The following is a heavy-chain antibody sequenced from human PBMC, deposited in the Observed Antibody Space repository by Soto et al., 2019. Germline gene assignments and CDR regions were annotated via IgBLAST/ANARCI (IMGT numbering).Heavy chain of an antibody. D-gene: IGHD3-3*01. CDR1: GYTFTSYG. J-gene: IGHJ6*02. CDR2: ISAYNGNT. Sequence: GASVKVSCKASGYTFTSYGISWVRQAPGQGLEWMGWISAYNGNTNYAQKLQGRVTMTTDTSTSTAYMELRSLRSDDTAVYYCARDAPGDTIFGVVIIAHYGMDVWGQGTTVTVYS. CDR3: ARDAPGDTIFGVVIIAHYGMDV. V-gene: IGHV1-18*01.